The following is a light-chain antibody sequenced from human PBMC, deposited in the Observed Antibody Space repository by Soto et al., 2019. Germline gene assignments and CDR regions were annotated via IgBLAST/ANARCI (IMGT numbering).Light chain of an antibody. CDR2: DVW. CDR3: CSYAGTYTWV. V-gene: IGLV2-11*01. Sequence: QSVLTQPRSVSGSPGQSVTISCTGTSSDLGVYNYVSWYQHHPGKAPKLIIYDVWKRPSGVPDRFSASKSDNTASLTISGLQAEDEADYYCCSYAGTYTWVFGRGTKLTVL. J-gene: IGLJ3*02. CDR1: SSDLGVYNY.